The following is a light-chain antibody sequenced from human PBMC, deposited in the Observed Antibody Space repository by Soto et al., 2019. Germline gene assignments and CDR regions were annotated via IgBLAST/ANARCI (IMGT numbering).Light chain of an antibody. V-gene: IGKV1-5*01. J-gene: IGKJ1*01. CDR1: QDISNY. CDR3: HQYNSYTWT. CDR2: DAS. Sequence: DIQMTQSPSSLSASVGDRVTITCQASQDISNYLNWYQQKPGKAPKLLIYDASRLESAVPSRFSGSGSQTEFTLTISSLHPDDFATYYCHQYNSYTWTFGQGTKVELK.